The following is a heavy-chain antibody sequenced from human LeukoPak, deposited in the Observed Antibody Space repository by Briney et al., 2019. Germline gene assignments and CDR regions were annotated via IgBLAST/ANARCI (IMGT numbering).Heavy chain of an antibody. CDR3: ARSLAGDGPTHNWFDP. J-gene: IGHJ5*02. D-gene: IGHD6-13*01. V-gene: IGHV4-39*01. CDR2: IYYSGTT. CDR1: GGSISTSSTY. Sequence: SETLSLTCTVSGGSISTSSTYWGWIRQPPGKDLEWIGSIYYSGTTYYNPSLKSRVTISVDTSKNQFSLKMTSVTAADTAVYYRARSLAGDGPTHNWFDPWGQGTLVTVSS.